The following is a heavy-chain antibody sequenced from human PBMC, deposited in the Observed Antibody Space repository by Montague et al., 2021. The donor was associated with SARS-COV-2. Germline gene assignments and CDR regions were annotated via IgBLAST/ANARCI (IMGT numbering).Heavy chain of an antibody. V-gene: IGHV4-39*01. Sequence: SETLSLTCTVSGGSISSPDYYWVWIRQSPGKGLEWIGSISYTGRTYHNPSLRSRVSFSMDTSKNHFSLSLSSVTVAETAVYFCARQLPSYCATNKCYSYYLDGWGQGAMVTVSS. J-gene: IGHJ6*03. CDR3: ARQLPSYCATNKCYSYYLDG. CDR2: ISYTGRT. CDR1: GGSISSPDYY. D-gene: IGHD2-8*01.